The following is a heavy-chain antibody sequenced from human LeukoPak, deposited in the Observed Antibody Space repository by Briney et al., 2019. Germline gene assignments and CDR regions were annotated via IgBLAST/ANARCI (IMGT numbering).Heavy chain of an antibody. Sequence: PSETLSLTCVVYGGSFSGYYWSWIRQPPGKGLEWIGEINHSGSTNYNPSLKSRVTISVDTSKNQFSLKLSSVTAADTAVYYCARGGDWLSPSNAFDIWGQGTMVTVSS. CDR3: ARGGDWLSPSNAFDI. CDR1: GGSFSGYY. J-gene: IGHJ3*02. V-gene: IGHV4-34*01. CDR2: INHSGST. D-gene: IGHD3-9*01.